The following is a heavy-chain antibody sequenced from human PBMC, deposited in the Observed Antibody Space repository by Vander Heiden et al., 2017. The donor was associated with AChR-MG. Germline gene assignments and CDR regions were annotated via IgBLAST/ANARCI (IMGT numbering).Heavy chain of an antibody. V-gene: IGHV3-53*01. Sequence: EVQLVESGGGLIQPGGSLRLSCAASGFTVSSNYMSGVRQAPGKGLEWVSVIYSGGSTYYADSVKGRFTISRDNSKNTLYLQMNSLRAEDTAVYYCARVPQPYYCSSTSCSGNWFDPWGQGTLVTVSS. J-gene: IGHJ5*02. D-gene: IGHD2-2*01. CDR2: IYSGGST. CDR3: ARVPQPYYCSSTSCSGNWFDP. CDR1: GFTVSSNY.